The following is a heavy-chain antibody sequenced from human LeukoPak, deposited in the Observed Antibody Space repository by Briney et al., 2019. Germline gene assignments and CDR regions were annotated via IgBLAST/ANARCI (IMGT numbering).Heavy chain of an antibody. V-gene: IGHV3-74*01. D-gene: IGHD3-3*01. CDR2: INSDGSST. CDR3: ARGATRITIFGVVKSGMDV. Sequence: TGGSLKLSCAASGFTFSSYWMHWVRQAPGKGLVWVSRINSDGSSTSYADSVKGRFTISRDNAKNTLYLQMNSLRAEDTAVYYCARGATRITIFGVVKSGMDVWGQGTTVTVSS. J-gene: IGHJ6*02. CDR1: GFTFSSYW.